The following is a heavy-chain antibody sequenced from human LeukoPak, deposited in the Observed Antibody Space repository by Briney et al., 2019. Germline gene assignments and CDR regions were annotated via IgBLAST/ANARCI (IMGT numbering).Heavy chain of an antibody. CDR1: GFTVSSNY. D-gene: IGHD6-13*01. V-gene: IGHV3-23*01. CDR2: ISGSGGST. CDR3: AKEKYSSSSNWFDP. J-gene: IGHJ5*02. Sequence: PGGSLRLSCAASGFTVSSNYMSWVRQAPGKGLEWVSAISGSGGSTYYADSVKGRFTISRDNSKNTLYLQMNSLRAEDTAVYYCAKEKYSSSSNWFDPWGQGTLVTVSS.